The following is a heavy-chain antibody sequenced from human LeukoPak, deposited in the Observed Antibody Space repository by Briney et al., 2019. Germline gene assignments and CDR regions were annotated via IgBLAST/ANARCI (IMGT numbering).Heavy chain of an antibody. D-gene: IGHD6-19*01. Sequence: GESLKISCKTSGYSFGDYWIGWVRQMPGKGLEWMGIIYPSDSDTRYSPSFQGQVTISADKSISTAYLQWSSLKASDTAMYYCARQTAVAGAGYYYYGMDVWGQGTTVTVSS. CDR2: IYPSDSDT. CDR3: ARQTAVAGAGYYYYGMDV. CDR1: GYSFGDYW. V-gene: IGHV5-51*01. J-gene: IGHJ6*02.